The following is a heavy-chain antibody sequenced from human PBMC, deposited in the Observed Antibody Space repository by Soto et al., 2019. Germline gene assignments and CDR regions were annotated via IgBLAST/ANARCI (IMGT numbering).Heavy chain of an antibody. CDR2: IYYSGST. CDR1: GGSISSGGYY. V-gene: IGHV4-31*03. Sequence: QVQLQESGPGLVKPSQTLSLTCTVSGGSISSGGYYWSWIRQHPGKGLEWIGYIYYSGSTYYNPSRKSRVTISVDTSKNQFSLKLSSVTAAGTAVYYCARGTYDFWSGFYGMDVWGQGTTVTVSS. D-gene: IGHD3-3*01. CDR3: ARGTYDFWSGFYGMDV. J-gene: IGHJ6*02.